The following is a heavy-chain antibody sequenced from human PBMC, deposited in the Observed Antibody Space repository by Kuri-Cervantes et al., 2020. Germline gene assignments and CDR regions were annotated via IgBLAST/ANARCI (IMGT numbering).Heavy chain of an antibody. CDR2: ISYDGSNK. CDR1: GFIFSDYA. CDR3: ARDGLDSPMIVVVTTFDY. V-gene: IGHV3-30-3*01. Sequence: GESLKISCAASGFIFSDYAIHWVRQAPGKGLEWVAVISYDGSNKYYADSVKGRFTISRDNSKNTLYLQMNSLRAEDTAVYYCARDGLDSPMIVVVTTFDYWGQGTLVTVSS. J-gene: IGHJ4*02. D-gene: IGHD3-22*01.